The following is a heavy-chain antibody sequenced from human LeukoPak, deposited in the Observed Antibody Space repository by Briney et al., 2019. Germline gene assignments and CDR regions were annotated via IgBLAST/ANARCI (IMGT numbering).Heavy chain of an antibody. J-gene: IGHJ3*02. CDR2: IKQDGSEK. D-gene: IGHD3-10*01. CDR1: GFSFISYW. CDR3: ARPRRMYGSGSYAFDI. V-gene: IGHV3-7*01. Sequence: GGSLRLSCEASGFSFISYWMNWVRQTPGKGLAWAANIKQDGSEKYYVDSVRGRFTISRDNAKKSLYLQMNSLRADDTAVYYCARPRRMYGSGSYAFDIWGQGTMVTVSS.